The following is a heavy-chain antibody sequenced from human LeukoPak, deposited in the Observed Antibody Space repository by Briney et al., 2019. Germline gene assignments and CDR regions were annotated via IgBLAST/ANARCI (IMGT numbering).Heavy chain of an antibody. Sequence: GGSLRLSCAASGFTFSSYAMSWVRQAPGKGLEWVSGISGSGASTYYADTVRGRFTISRDNSKNTLYLQMSSLRAEDTAVYYCAKEAVGPYAFDIWGQGTMVTVSS. V-gene: IGHV3-23*01. CDR3: AKEAVGPYAFDI. CDR2: ISGSGAST. D-gene: IGHD6-19*01. CDR1: GFTFSSYA. J-gene: IGHJ3*02.